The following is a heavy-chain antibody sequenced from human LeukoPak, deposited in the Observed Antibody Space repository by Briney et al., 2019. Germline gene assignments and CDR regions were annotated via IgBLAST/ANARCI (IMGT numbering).Heavy chain of an antibody. V-gene: IGHV4-38-2*02. Sequence: SSETLSLTCTVSGYSISSGYYWGWIRQPPGKGLEWIGSIYHSGSTYYNPSLKSRVTISVDTSKNQFSLKLSSVTAADTAVYYCASGPPCYSSGWGQGTLVTVSS. D-gene: IGHD6-19*01. CDR1: GYSISSGYY. CDR2: IYHSGST. J-gene: IGHJ4*02. CDR3: ASGPPCYSSG.